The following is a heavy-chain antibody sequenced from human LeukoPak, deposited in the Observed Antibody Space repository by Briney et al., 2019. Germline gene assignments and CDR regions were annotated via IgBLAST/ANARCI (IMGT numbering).Heavy chain of an antibody. D-gene: IGHD1-1*01. CDR1: GFSFSDYY. V-gene: IGHV3-11*01. J-gene: IGHJ3*02. CDR2: IRDSSGSPI. Sequence: PGGSLRLSCAASGFSFSDYYMSWVRQAPGKGLEWVSFIRDSSGSPIYYTDSVKGRFTISRDNAKNSLYLQMNSLRAEDTAVYYCARAGTTFDIWGPRTLVTVSS. CDR3: ARAGTTFDI.